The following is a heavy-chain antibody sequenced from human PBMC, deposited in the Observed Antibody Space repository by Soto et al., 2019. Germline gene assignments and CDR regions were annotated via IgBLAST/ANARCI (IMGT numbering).Heavy chain of an antibody. J-gene: IGHJ4*02. CDR2: IYWDDDK. Sequence: QITLKEAGPTLVKPTQTLMLTCSFAGFSLITSGVGVGWIRQPPGKALEWLAIIYWDDDKGYSTSLKSRLTITKDTSKNQVVLTMTNMDPADTATHYCAHTMAPRIFDYWGQGTLVTVSS. V-gene: IGHV2-5*02. CDR1: GFSLITSGVG. CDR3: AHTMAPRIFDY.